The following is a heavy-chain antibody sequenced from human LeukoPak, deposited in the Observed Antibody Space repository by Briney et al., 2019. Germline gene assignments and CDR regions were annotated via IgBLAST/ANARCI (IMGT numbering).Heavy chain of an antibody. CDR3: ARGRGSGSQDYFDY. CDR1: GFTFSSYA. Sequence: GSLRLSCAASGFTFSSYAMHWVRQAPGKGLEWVAVISYDGSNKYYPDSVKGRFTISRDNSKNTLYLQMNSLRAEDTAVYYCARGRGSGSQDYFDYWGQGILVTVSS. CDR2: ISYDGSNK. J-gene: IGHJ4*02. D-gene: IGHD3-10*01. V-gene: IGHV3-30*04.